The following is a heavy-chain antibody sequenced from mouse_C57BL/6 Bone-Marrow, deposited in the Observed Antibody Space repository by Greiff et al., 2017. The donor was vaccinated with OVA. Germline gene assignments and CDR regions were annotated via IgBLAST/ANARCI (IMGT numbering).Heavy chain of an antibody. CDR1: GYTFTSYG. V-gene: IGHV1-81*01. CDR3: ARGDYDLYWYFDV. Sequence: QVQLQQPGAELVRPGTSVKLSCKASGYTFTSYGISWVKQRTGQGLEWIGEIYPRSGNTYYNEKFKGKATLTADKSSSTAYMQLSSLTSEDSAVYFCARGDYDLYWYFDVWGTGTTVTVSS. J-gene: IGHJ1*03. D-gene: IGHD2-4*01. CDR2: IYPRSGNT.